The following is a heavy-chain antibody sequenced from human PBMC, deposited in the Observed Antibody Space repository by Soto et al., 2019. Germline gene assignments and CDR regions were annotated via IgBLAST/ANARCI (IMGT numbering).Heavy chain of an antibody. J-gene: IGHJ5*02. V-gene: IGHV4-39*01. D-gene: IGHD2-15*01. CDR1: GGSISSSSYY. Sequence: QLQLQESGPGLVKPSETLSLTCTVSGGSISSSSYYWGWIRQPPGKGLEWIGSIYYSGSTYYNPSLKSPVTITVDTSKNQFSLKLSSVTAADTAVYYCARGYCSGGSCLNWFDPWGQGTLVTVSS. CDR3: ARGYCSGGSCLNWFDP. CDR2: IYYSGST.